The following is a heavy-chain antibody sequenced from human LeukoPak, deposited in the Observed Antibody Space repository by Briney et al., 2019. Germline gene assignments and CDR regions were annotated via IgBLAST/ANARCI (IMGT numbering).Heavy chain of an antibody. J-gene: IGHJ5*02. CDR3: ARRVVESAVITERNWFDP. Sequence: SETLSLTCTVAGDSISSYCWSWVRQPPGKGLEWIGSMCYSGSTNYNPSLKSRVTVSIDTSKNQFSLKLSSVTAADTAVYYCARRVVESAVITERNWFDPWGQGTLVTVSS. CDR2: MCYSGST. D-gene: IGHD4-11*01. V-gene: IGHV4-59*08. CDR1: GDSISSYC.